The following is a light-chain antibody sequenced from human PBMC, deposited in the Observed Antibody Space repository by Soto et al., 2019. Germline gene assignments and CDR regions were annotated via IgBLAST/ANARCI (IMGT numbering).Light chain of an antibody. CDR3: CSFAGNQLI. J-gene: IGLJ2*01. CDR2: EVT. CDR1: RNDIGGYDV. V-gene: IGLV2-23*02. Sequence: QSALTQPASVSGSPGQSITISCAGTRNDIGGYDVVSWYQQLPGKAPKLLIHEVTRRPSEISSRFSGSKSGNTASLTISGLQPEGEADYYCCSFAGNQLIFGGGTKLTV.